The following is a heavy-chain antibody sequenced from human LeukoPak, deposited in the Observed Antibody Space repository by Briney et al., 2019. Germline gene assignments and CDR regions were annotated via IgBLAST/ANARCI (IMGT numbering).Heavy chain of an antibody. Sequence: SETLSLTCTVSGGSISSYYWSWIRQPPGKGLEWIGYIYYSGSTNYNPSLKSRVTISVDTSKNQFSLKLSSVTAADTAVYYCARPGDSSSWNALDIWGQGTMVTVSS. V-gene: IGHV4-59*08. J-gene: IGHJ3*02. D-gene: IGHD6-13*01. CDR3: ARPGDSSSWNALDI. CDR1: GGSISSYY. CDR2: IYYSGST.